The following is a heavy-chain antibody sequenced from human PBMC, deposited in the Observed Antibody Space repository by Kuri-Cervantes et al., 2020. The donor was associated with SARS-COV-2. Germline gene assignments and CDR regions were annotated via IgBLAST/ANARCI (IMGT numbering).Heavy chain of an antibody. J-gene: IGHJ3*02. V-gene: IGHV1-18*04. Sequence: VKVSCKGSGYTVSSYGIAWVRQAPGQGPERMAWIRVSNGNTNTAQKFQARVAMTTDTSTNTIFLELRSLGSCDTAVYSCARSHYGRYSDGFYIWGQGTMVTVSS. CDR2: IRVSNGNT. CDR1: GYTVSSYG. CDR3: ARSHYGRYSDGFYI. D-gene: IGHD1-26*01.